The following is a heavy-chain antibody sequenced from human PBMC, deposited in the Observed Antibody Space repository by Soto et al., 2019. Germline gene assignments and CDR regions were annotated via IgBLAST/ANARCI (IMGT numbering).Heavy chain of an antibody. CDR2: ISAYNGNT. D-gene: IGHD3-22*01. CDR3: ARDHPADLWDSSGYWFDP. J-gene: IGHJ5*02. Sequence: QAQLVQSGAEVKKPGASVKVSCKASGYTFTSYGISWVRQAPGQGLEWMGWISAYNGNTNYAQKLQGRVTMTTDTSTSTAYMELRSLRSDDTAVYYSARDHPADLWDSSGYWFDPWGQGTLVTVSS. V-gene: IGHV1-18*01. CDR1: GYTFTSYG.